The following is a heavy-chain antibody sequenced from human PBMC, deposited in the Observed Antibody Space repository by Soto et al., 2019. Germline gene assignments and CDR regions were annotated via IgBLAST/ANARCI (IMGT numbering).Heavy chain of an antibody. V-gene: IGHV3-21*01. CDR2: ISSTGTYI. CDR1: GITFSSYS. D-gene: IGHD6-6*01. CDR3: ARATNPYSSSSPAFDI. Sequence: EVQLVESGGGLVKPGGSLRLSCAASGITFSSYSMNWVRQAPGKGLEWVSSISSTGTYIDYADSVKGRFTISRDNAKHSVFLKMDSLRAEDAPLYYGARATNPYSSSSPAFDIWGQGIMVTVSS. J-gene: IGHJ3*02.